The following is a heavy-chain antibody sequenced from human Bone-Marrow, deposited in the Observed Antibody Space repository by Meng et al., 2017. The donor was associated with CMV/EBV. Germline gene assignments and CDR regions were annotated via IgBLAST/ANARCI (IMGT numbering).Heavy chain of an antibody. CDR1: GFTFSNAW. D-gene: IGHD2/OR15-2a*01. V-gene: IGHV3-15*01. CDR2: IKRRVDGGTT. J-gene: IGHJ4*02. Sequence: GGSRRPPCEASGFTFSNAWMSWVRQVPGRGSEWVARIKRRVDGGTTDYAAPVIGRFTVTRDDTTTTLYLKMNSLKAEDTAVYYCTTDAALLPFYFTYWGQGTLVTVSS. CDR3: TTDAALLPFYFTY.